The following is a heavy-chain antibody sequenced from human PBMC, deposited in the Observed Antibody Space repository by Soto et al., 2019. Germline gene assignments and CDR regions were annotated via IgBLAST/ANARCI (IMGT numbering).Heavy chain of an antibody. V-gene: IGHV1-69*02. CDR3: AVDIVVVVAATKRFGY. CDR1: GGTFSSYT. J-gene: IGHJ4*02. Sequence: SVKVSCKASGGTFSSYTISWVRQAPGQGLEWMGRIIPILGIANYAQKFQGRVTITADKSTSTAYMELSSLRSEDTAVYYCAVDIVVVVAATKRFGYWGQGTLVTVSS. D-gene: IGHD2-15*01. CDR2: IIPILGIA.